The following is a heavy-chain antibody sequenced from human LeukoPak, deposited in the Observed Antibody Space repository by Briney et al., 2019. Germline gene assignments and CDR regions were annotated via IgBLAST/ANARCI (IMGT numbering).Heavy chain of an antibody. CDR1: GGSISSSSYY. CDR3: ARAFLPFDY. CDR2: IYYSGST. D-gene: IGHD2/OR15-2a*01. Sequence: SETLSLTCTVSGGSISSSSYYWGWIRQPSGKGLEWIGSIYYSGSTYYNPSLKSRVTISVDTSKNQFSLKLSSVTAADTAVYYCARAFLPFDYWGQGTLVTVSS. V-gene: IGHV4-39*01. J-gene: IGHJ4*02.